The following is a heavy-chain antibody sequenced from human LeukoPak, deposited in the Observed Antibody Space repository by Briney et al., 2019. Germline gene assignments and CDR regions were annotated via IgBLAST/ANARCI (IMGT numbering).Heavy chain of an antibody. V-gene: IGHV3-23*01. CDR1: GFSFSSYA. CDR3: ARDPWGSWFDP. J-gene: IGHJ5*02. D-gene: IGHD3-16*01. CDR2: ISGSGGTT. Sequence: GGSLRLSCAASGFSFSSYAMSWVRQAPGKGLDWVSAISGSGGTTYYADSVKGRFTISRDNSKNTLYLQMISLRAEDTAVYYCARDPWGSWFDPWGQGTLVTVSS.